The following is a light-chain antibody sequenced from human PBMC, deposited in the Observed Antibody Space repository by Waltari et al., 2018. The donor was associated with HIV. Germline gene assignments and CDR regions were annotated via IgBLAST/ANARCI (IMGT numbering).Light chain of an antibody. Sequence: QSVLTQPPSASGTPGQRVTISCSGSSSNIENDNVYWYQQLTGAVPRLLIYKDTQRPSGVPDRFTGSKSGTSASLAISGLRSEDEADYYCVGWDSRLSGYVFGTGTKVTVL. CDR2: KDT. CDR3: VGWDSRLSGYV. J-gene: IGLJ1*01. CDR1: SSNIENDN. V-gene: IGLV1-47*01.